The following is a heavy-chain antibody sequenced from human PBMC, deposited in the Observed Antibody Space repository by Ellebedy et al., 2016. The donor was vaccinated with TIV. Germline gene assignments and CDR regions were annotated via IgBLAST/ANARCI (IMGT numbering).Heavy chain of an antibody. CDR1: GGSISSSSYY. Sequence: MPSETLSLTCTVSGGSISSSSYYWGWIRQPPGKGLEWIGSIYYSGSTYYNPSLKSRVTISVDTSKNQFSLKLSSVTAADTAVYYCAAGELGRWGQGTLVTVSS. CDR2: IYYSGST. V-gene: IGHV4-39*01. CDR3: AAGELGR. J-gene: IGHJ4*02. D-gene: IGHD3-10*01.